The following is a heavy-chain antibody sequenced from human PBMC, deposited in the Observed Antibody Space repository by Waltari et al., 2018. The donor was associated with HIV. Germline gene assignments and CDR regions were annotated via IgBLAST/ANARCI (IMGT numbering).Heavy chain of an antibody. J-gene: IGHJ5*01. CDR2: IWFDASNK. Sequence: QVQVVESGGGVVQPGRSMRLSCAASGFTFSYYGMHWARQAPGKGLEWVAVIWFDASNKYYADSVKGRFTISRDNSKNTLYLQMNSLRVEDTAVYYCARGDGDYDNWFDSWGQGTLVTVSS. D-gene: IGHD4-17*01. V-gene: IGHV3-33*01. CDR3: ARGDGDYDNWFDS. CDR1: GFTFSYYG.